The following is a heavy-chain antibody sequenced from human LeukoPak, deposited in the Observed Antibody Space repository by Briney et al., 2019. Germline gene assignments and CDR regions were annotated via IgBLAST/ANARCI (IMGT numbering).Heavy chain of an antibody. D-gene: IGHD1-26*01. Sequence: GGSLRLSCVASGFTFSTYAMSWVRQAPGKGLEWVSAITGSGGSTYYADSVKGRFTISRDNSKNTLYLEMNSLRAEDTAIYYCAKMKGHPLPKYYMDVWGQGTTVTVSS. CDR2: ITGSGGST. V-gene: IGHV3-23*01. J-gene: IGHJ6*01. CDR1: GFTFSTYA. CDR3: AKMKGHPLPKYYMDV.